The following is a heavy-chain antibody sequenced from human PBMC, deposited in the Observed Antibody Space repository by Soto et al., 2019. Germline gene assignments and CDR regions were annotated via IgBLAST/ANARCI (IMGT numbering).Heavy chain of an antibody. J-gene: IGHJ6*02. CDR2: ISGSGGST. V-gene: IGHV3-23*01. Sequence: GGSLRLSCAASGFTFSSYAMSWVRQAPAKGLEWVSAISGSGGSTYYADSVKGRFTISRDNSKNTLYLQMNSLRAEDTAVYYCAKPPYCSGGSCYGSYYYYYYGMDVWGQGTTVTVSS. D-gene: IGHD2-15*01. CDR3: AKPPYCSGGSCYGSYYYYYYGMDV. CDR1: GFTFSSYA.